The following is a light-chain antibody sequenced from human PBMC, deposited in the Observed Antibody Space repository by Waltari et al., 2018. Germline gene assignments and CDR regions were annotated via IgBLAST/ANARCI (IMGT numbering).Light chain of an antibody. CDR1: SSDVGAYNY. Sequence: QSALTQPASVSGSPGQSITISCTGSSSDVGAYNYVSWYQQPPVKAPSHFLFYYSNRPPGVSNRFSGSKSGNTASLTSSGLQAEDAAYYYCASCVSSSTLELFGGGTSRTVL. V-gene: IGLV2-14*03. J-gene: IGLJ3*02. CDR3: ASCVSSSTLEL. CDR2: YYS.